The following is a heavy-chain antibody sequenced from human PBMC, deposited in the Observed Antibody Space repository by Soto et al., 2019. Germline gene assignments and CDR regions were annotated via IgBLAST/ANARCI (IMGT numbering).Heavy chain of an antibody. CDR2: INHGGST. D-gene: IGHD6-19*01. J-gene: IGHJ4*02. Sequence: PSETLSLTCAVYGGSFSFHSWTWIRQPPGKGLEWIGEINHGGSTNYNTSLKSRVTISEDTSKNQFSLKLSSVTAADTAIYYCARARSIAVYDSWGQGXLVTVYS. V-gene: IGHV4-34*01. CDR1: GGSFSFHS. CDR3: ARARSIAVYDS.